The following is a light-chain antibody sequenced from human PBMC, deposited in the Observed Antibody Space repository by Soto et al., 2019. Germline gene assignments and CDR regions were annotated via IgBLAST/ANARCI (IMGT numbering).Light chain of an antibody. CDR1: QSIGTW. CDR2: DAS. J-gene: IGKJ1*01. Sequence: DIQMTQSPSTLSASVGDRVTITCRASQSIGTWLAWYQQNPGKAPKLLIYDASSLESGVPSRFSGSGSGADFTLTISSLQPDDFATYYCQQYYSYSPWTVGQGTKVEIK. CDR3: QQYYSYSPWT. V-gene: IGKV1-5*01.